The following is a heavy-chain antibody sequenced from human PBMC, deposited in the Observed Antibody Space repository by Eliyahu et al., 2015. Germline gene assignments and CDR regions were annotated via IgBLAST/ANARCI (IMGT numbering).Heavy chain of an antibody. V-gene: IGHV3-30*02. Sequence: QVQLVESGGGVVQPGGSLRLSCAASGFTFSSYGMHWVRQAPGKGLEWVAFIRYDGSNKYYADSVKGRFTISRDNSKNTLYLQMNSLRAEDTAVYYCAKGDGVYSYGYSILWGQGTLVTVSS. CDR1: GFTFSSYG. CDR2: IRYDGSNK. J-gene: IGHJ4*02. D-gene: IGHD5-18*01. CDR3: AKGDGVYSYGYSIL.